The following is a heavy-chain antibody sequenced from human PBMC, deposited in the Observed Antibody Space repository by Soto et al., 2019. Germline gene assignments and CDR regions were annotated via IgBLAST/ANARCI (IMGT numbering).Heavy chain of an antibody. Sequence: SQTLSLTCALSGDSVSSNSAAWNWIRQSPSRGLEWLGRTYYRSKWYNDYAVSVKSRITINPDTSKNQFSLQLNSVTPEDTAVYYCARGYCSSTSCYPDWFDPWGQGTLVTSPQ. CDR2: TYYRSKWYN. CDR3: ARGYCSSTSCYPDWFDP. CDR1: GDSVSSNSAA. V-gene: IGHV6-1*01. D-gene: IGHD2-2*01. J-gene: IGHJ5*02.